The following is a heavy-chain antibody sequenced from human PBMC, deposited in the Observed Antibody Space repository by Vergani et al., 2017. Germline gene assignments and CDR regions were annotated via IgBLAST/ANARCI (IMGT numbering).Heavy chain of an antibody. CDR2: IWYDGSNK. Sequence: VQLLESGGGLVQPGGSLRLSCAASGFTFSSYAMSWVRQAPGKGLEWVAVIWYDGSNKYYADSVKGRFTISRDNSKNTLYLQMNSLRAEDTAVYYCARGDDFKGMDVWGQGTTVTVSS. D-gene: IGHD3-3*01. V-gene: IGHV3-33*08. CDR3: ARGDDFKGMDV. CDR1: GFTFSSYA. J-gene: IGHJ6*02.